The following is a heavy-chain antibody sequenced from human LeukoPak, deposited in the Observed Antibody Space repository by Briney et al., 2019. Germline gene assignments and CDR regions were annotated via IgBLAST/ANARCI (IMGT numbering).Heavy chain of an antibody. D-gene: IGHD2-2*02. CDR1: GGSFSGYY. CDR2: INHSGST. CDR3: ARDRGYQLLYHFDY. Sequence: SETLSLTCAVYGGSFSGYYWSWIRQPPGKGLEWIGEINHSGSTNYNPSLKSRVTISVDTSKNQFSLKLSSVTAADTAVYYCARDRGYQLLYHFDYWGQGTLVTVSS. V-gene: IGHV4-34*01. J-gene: IGHJ4*02.